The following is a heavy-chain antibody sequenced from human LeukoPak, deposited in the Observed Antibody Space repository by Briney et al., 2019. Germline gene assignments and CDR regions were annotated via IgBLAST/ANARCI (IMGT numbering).Heavy chain of an antibody. V-gene: IGHV3-23*01. D-gene: IGHD2-2*02. CDR2: ISGGGGST. Sequence: GGSLRLSCAASGFTFSSYAMSWVRQAPGKGLEWVSAISGGGGSTHYADSVKGRFTISRDNSKNTLYLQMNSLRAEDTAVYYCAKWARDCSSTSCYMRYWGQGTLVTVSS. CDR1: GFTFSSYA. CDR3: AKWARDCSSTSCYMRY. J-gene: IGHJ4*02.